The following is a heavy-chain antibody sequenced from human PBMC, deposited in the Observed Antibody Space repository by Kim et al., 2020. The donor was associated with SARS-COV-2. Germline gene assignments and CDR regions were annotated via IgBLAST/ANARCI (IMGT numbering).Heavy chain of an antibody. CDR2: GSTT. J-gene: IGHJ4*02. CDR3: ATSRTFDY. D-gene: IGHD2-2*01. Sequence: GSTTRDADSVKGRFTISRDNAKNTLYLQMNSLRAEDTAVYYCATSRTFDYWGQGTLVTVSS. V-gene: IGHV3-74*01.